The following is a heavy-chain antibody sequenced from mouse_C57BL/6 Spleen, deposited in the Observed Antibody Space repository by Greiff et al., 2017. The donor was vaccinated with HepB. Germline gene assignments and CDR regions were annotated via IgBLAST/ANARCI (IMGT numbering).Heavy chain of an antibody. CDR2: IHPNSGST. D-gene: IGHD1-1*01. Sequence: VQLQQPGAELVKPGASVKLSCKASGYTFTSYWMHWVKQRPGQGLEWIGMIHPNSGSTNYNEKFKSKATLTVDKSSSTAYMQLSSLTSEDSAVYYCARYTTAVAGAMDYWGQGTSVTVSS. CDR3: ARYTTAVAGAMDY. CDR1: GYTFTSYW. V-gene: IGHV1-64*01. J-gene: IGHJ4*01.